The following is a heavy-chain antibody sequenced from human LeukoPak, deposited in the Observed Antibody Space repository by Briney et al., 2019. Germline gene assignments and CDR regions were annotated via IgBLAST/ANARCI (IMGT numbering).Heavy chain of an antibody. CDR2: IYPGDSDT. D-gene: IGHD6-13*01. CDR1: EYSFTSYW. V-gene: IGHV5-51*01. J-gene: IGHJ4*02. Sequence: GESLKISCKGSEYSFTSYWIGWVRQMPGKGLEWMGIIYPGDSDTRYSPSFQGQVTISADKSVTTAYLQWSSLKVSDTAMYYCARQGSSWYGSFDYWGQGTLVTVPS. CDR3: ARQGSSWYGSFDY.